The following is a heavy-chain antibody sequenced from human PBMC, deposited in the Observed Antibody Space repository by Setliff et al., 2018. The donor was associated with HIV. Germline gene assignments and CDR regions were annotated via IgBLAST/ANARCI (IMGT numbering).Heavy chain of an antibody. V-gene: IGHV3-30*04. CDR3: ARDKGPNLLDY. CDR1: GFNFNNHA. CDR2: ISDDGSAK. Sequence: GESLRLSCAASGFNFNNHAMHWVRQAPGKGPECVAVISDDGSAKYYGDSVKGRFTISRDNAKNSLYLQMNSLRAEDTAVYYCARDKGPNLLDYWGQGTLVTVS. D-gene: IGHD2-8*01. J-gene: IGHJ4*02.